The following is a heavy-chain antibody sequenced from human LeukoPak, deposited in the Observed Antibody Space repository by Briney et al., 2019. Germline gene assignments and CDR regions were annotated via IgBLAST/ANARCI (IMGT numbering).Heavy chain of an antibody. D-gene: IGHD2-15*01. CDR3: ARAQTRWWELIPDAFDI. CDR2: IWYDGSNK. Sequence: GGSLRLSCAASGFTFRNHGMHWVRQAPGKGLEWVAVIWYDGSNKYYADSVKGRFTISRDNSRNTLYLQMNSLRAEDTAVYYCARAQTRWWELIPDAFDIWGQGTMVTVSS. V-gene: IGHV3-30*19. J-gene: IGHJ3*02. CDR1: GFTFRNHG.